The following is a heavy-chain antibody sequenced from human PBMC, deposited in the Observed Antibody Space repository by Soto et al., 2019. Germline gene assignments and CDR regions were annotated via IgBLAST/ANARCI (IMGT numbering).Heavy chain of an antibody. CDR2: ISSSGSTK. J-gene: IGHJ3*02. CDR1: GFTFSSFE. CDR3: AREGPADGLDI. Sequence: EGQLVESGGGLVQPGGSLRLSCAASGFTFSSFEMNWVRQAPGKGLECVVYISSSGSTKYYADSVKGRFTISRDNAKNSLFLQMNSLRAEDTAVYYCAREGPADGLDIWGQGTMVTVSS. V-gene: IGHV3-48*03.